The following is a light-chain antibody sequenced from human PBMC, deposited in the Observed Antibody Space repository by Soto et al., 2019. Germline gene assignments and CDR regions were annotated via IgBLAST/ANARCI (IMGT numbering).Light chain of an antibody. CDR3: QQYGSSPRT. CDR1: QSVSFSY. J-gene: IGKJ4*01. V-gene: IGKV3-20*01. CDR2: GAT. Sequence: EIVLTQSPGTLSLSPGDRATLSCRASQSVSFSYLAWYQQKAGQAPRLLIYGATSRATGIPDRFSGSESGTDITLTISRLEPADFAVYYCQQYGSSPRTFGGGTKVEIK.